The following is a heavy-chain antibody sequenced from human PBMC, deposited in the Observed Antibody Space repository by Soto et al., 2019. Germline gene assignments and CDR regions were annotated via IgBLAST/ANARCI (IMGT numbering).Heavy chain of an antibody. CDR2: ISCNSGGI. J-gene: IGHJ4*02. D-gene: IGHD3-10*01. CDR1: GFTFDDYA. CDR3: AKDRGGELLSGGLDY. Sequence: EVQLVESGGGLVQPGRSLRLSCAASGFTFDDYAMHWVRQAPGKGLEWVSDISCNSGGIGYADSVKGRFTISRDNAKIYLYLQMHSLRAEDTALYYCAKDRGGELLSGGLDYWGQGTLVTVSS. V-gene: IGHV3-9*01.